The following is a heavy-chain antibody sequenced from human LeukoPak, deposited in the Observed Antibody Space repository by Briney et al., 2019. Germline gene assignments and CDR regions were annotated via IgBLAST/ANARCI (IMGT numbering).Heavy chain of an antibody. CDR3: ARDLGRDGYSSEYFKH. Sequence: KPGGSLRPSCAASGFTFSSYSMNWVRQAPGKGLEWVSSISSSSSYIYYADSVKGRFTISRDNAKNSLYLQMNSLRAEDTAVYYCARDLGRDGYSSEYFKHWGHGTLVTVSS. CDR1: GFTFSSYS. CDR2: ISSSSSYI. D-gene: IGHD5-24*01. V-gene: IGHV3-21*01. J-gene: IGHJ1*01.